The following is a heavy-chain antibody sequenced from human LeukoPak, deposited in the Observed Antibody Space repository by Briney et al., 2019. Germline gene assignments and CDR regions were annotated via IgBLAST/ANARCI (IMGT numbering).Heavy chain of an antibody. J-gene: IGHJ3*02. Sequence: GGSLRLSCAASGFTFSDYYMSWIRQAPGKGLEWVSAISGSGGSTYDADSVKGRFTISRDNSKNTLYLQMNSLRPEDAAVYYCAEGQGYPQEVDAFGIWGQGTMVTVSS. CDR1: GFTFSDYY. CDR2: ISGSGGST. V-gene: IGHV3-23*01. CDR3: AEGQGYPQEVDAFGI. D-gene: IGHD5-18*01.